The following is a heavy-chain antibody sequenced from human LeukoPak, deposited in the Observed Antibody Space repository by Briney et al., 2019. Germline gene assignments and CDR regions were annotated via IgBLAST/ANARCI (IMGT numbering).Heavy chain of an antibody. V-gene: IGHV1-69*01. CDR2: IIPFFGTT. CDR1: GGTYSSYA. D-gene: IGHD2-21*02. J-gene: IGHJ4*02. Sequence: ASVKVSCKASGGTYSSYALTWVRQAPGQGLEWVGEIIPFFGTTKYTQKFQGRVTITAEESTKTVYMELSSLQTDDTAVYYCASGICTAGCCQSEDGSWGQGTLVTVSS. CDR3: ASGICTAGCCQSEDGS.